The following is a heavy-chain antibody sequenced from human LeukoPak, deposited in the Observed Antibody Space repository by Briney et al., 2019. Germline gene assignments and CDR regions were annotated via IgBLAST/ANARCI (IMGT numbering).Heavy chain of an antibody. D-gene: IGHD3-10*01. Sequence: ETLSLTCTVYGGTFSGYYWSWIRQPPGKGLEWIGEINHSGSTNYNPSLKSRVTISVDTSKNQFSLKLSSVTAADTAVYYCARGQGTKIDYWGQGTLVTVSS. CDR2: INHSGST. CDR3: ARGQGTKIDY. V-gene: IGHV4-34*01. CDR1: GGTFSGYY. J-gene: IGHJ4*02.